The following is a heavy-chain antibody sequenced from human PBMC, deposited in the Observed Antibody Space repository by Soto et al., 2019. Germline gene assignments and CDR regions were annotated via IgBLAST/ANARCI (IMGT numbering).Heavy chain of an antibody. CDR3: ASVKPFYTIFGGGGMEV. CDR1: GGSISSGGYY. Sequence: QVQLQESGPGLVKPSQTLSLTCTVSGGSISSGGYYWSWIRQHPGKGLAWIGYIYYSGSTYYNPSLKSRVTIAVDMSKNQFSLKLSAVTAADTAVYYCASVKPFYTIFGGGGMEVWGQGTTVTVSS. D-gene: IGHD3-3*01. CDR2: IYYSGST. V-gene: IGHV4-31*03. J-gene: IGHJ6*02.